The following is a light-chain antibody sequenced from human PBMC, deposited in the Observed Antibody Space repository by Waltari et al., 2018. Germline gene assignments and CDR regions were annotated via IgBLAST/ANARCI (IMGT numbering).Light chain of an antibody. V-gene: IGLV2-23*01. J-gene: IGLJ2*01. CDR1: SSDVGTYTL. CDR3: FSYAGRATGV. Sequence: QSALTQPASVSGSPGQSITISCTGTSSDVGTYTLASWYQPHPGQAPKLMIYEGSQRPSGVSDRFSGSKSGNTASLTISGLQAEDEADYYCFSYAGRATGVFGGGTKLTVL. CDR2: EGS.